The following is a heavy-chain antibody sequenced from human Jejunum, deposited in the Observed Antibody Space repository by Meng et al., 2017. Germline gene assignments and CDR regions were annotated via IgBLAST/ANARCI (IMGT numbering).Heavy chain of an antibody. J-gene: IGHJ4*02. CDR3: ARDPRGILGASWRWNYYFDY. D-gene: IGHD1-26*01. V-gene: IGHV3-11*04. CDR1: GFTFSDSY. CDR2: ISSFGSTT. Sequence: GGSLRLSCAASGFTFSDSYMSWIRQAPGKGLEWVSTISSFGSTTYYADSVKGRFTISRDNANNLLYLQVNSLRAEDTAVYYCARDPRGILGASWRWNYYFDYWGQGTLVTVSS.